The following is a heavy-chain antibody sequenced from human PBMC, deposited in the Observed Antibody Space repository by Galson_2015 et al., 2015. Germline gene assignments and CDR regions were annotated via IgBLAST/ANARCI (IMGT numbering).Heavy chain of an antibody. Sequence: SLRLSCAASGFTFSSYGMHWVRQAPGKGLEWVGRIKSKTDGGTTDYAAPVKGRFTISRDDSKNTLYLQMNSLKTEDTAVYYCTTTYYYDSSGYYSIFDYWGQGTLVTVSS. D-gene: IGHD3-22*01. CDR2: IKSKTDGGTT. J-gene: IGHJ4*02. CDR3: TTTYYYDSSGYYSIFDY. CDR1: GFTFSSYG. V-gene: IGHV3-15*01.